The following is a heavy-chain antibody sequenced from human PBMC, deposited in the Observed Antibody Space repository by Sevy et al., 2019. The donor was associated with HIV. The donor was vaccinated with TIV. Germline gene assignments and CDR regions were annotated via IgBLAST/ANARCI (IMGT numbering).Heavy chain of an antibody. CDR2: ISSGGSNK. J-gene: IGHJ4*02. CDR3: ARVRYNYGSYYFDY. V-gene: IGHV3-11*01. D-gene: IGHD5-18*01. CDR1: TFTFSDYY. Sequence: GGSLRLSCAASTFTFSDYYMTWIRQAPGKGLEWVSHISSGGSNKYYADSEKGRYTNSRDNAKNCLYLQMNSLGVEDTALYYCARVRYNYGSYYFDYWGQGTLVTVSS.